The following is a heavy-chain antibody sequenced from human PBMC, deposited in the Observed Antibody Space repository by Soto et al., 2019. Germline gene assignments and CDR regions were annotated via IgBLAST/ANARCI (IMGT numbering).Heavy chain of an antibody. CDR1: GVSFIGYY. V-gene: IGHV4-34*01. J-gene: IGHJ4*02. CDR2: INHSGST. Sequence: SETLSLTCAVYGVSFIGYYWIWIRQPPGKGLEWIGEINHSGSTNYNPSLKSRVTISVDTSKNQFSLKLSSVTAADTAVYYCARGRYCSGGSCYYTYYFDYWGQGTLVTVSS. D-gene: IGHD2-15*01. CDR3: ARGRYCSGGSCYYTYYFDY.